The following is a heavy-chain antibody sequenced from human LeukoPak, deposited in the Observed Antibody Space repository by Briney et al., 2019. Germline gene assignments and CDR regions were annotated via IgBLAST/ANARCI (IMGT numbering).Heavy chain of an antibody. CDR3: ASYYYDSSGYNGLFDP. J-gene: IGHJ5*02. CDR1: GGSFSGYY. CDR2: INHSGST. V-gene: IGHV4-34*01. D-gene: IGHD3-22*01. Sequence: KPSETLSLTCAVYGGSFSGYYWSWIRQPPGKGLEWIGEINHSGSTNYNPSLKSRVTISVDTSKNQFSLKLSSVTAADTAVYYCASYYYDSSGYNGLFDPWGQGTLVTVSS.